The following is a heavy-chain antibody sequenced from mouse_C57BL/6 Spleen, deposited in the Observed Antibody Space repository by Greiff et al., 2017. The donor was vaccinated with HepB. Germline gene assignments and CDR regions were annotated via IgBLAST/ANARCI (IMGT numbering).Heavy chain of an antibody. V-gene: IGHV1-7*01. D-gene: IGHD2-10*01. CDR2: MNPSSGYT. CDR3: ARLGPTGSFDY. Sequence: VQLQQSEAELAKHGASVKRSCKASGYTFTSYWMHWVKQRPGQGLEWIGYMNPSSGYTKYNQKYKDKATLTAEKSSSTAYMQLSSLTYEDSAVYYCARLGPTGSFDYWGQGTTLTVSS. CDR1: GYTFTSYW. J-gene: IGHJ2*01.